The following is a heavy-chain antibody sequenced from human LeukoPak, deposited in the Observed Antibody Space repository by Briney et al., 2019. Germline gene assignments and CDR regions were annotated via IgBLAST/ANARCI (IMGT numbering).Heavy chain of an antibody. V-gene: IGHV4-4*07. CDR3: AREPGDY. Sequence: SETLSLTCTVSGASISNYFWSWIPQPAGRGLEWIGRIDTTGSSNSNPSLKSRITMSVDTSKNQLSLNLSSVTAADTAVYHCAREPGDYWGQGTLVTVSS. CDR2: IDTTGSS. J-gene: IGHJ4*02. CDR1: GASISNYF.